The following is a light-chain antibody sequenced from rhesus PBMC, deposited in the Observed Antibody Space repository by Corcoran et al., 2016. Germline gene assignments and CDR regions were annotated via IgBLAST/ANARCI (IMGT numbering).Light chain of an antibody. CDR2: AAS. Sequence: DIQMTQSPSSLSASVGDTVTITCRASQGISSYLNWVQQKPGKAPKLLIYAASRLESGAPSRFSGRGSGTEFTLTISSLQAEDFAAYYCLQHNGYPLTFGGGTKVEIK. CDR1: QGISSY. V-gene: IGKV1-28*01. CDR3: LQHNGYPLT. J-gene: IGKJ4*01.